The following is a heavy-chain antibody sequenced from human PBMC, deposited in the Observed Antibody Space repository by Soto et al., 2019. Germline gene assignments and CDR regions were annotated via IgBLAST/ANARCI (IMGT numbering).Heavy chain of an antibody. V-gene: IGHV3-74*01. D-gene: IGHD6-25*01. CDR3: ARAPRAAGDYYFDS. Sequence: EVQLVESGGGLVQPGGSLRLSCAASGFTFSSNWMHWVRQAPGKGLVWVSRIKTDGSSTTYADSVKGRFTISRDNAQNTLYLQMNSLRAEDTAVYYCARAPRAAGDYYFDSWGQGTPVTVSS. CDR1: GFTFSSNW. CDR2: IKTDGSST. J-gene: IGHJ4*02.